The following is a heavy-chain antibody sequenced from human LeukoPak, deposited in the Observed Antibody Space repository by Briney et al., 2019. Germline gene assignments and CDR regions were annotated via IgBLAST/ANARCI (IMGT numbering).Heavy chain of an antibody. V-gene: IGHV3-23*01. CDR2: IDGSGVTT. D-gene: IGHD6-13*01. Sequence: PGGSLRLSCAASGFTFSSNTMSWDRQAPGKGLAWVSAIDGSGVTTFYADSVKGRFTISRDNSKNTLFLQMNSLRAEDTAVYYCTKRTPEYCSSWCLDYWGQGTLVTVSS. J-gene: IGHJ4*02. CDR3: TKRTPEYCSSWCLDY. CDR1: GFTFSSNT.